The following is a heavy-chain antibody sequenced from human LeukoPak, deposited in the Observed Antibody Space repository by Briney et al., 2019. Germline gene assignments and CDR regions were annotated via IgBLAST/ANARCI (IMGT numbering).Heavy chain of an antibody. D-gene: IGHD6-13*01. V-gene: IGHV3-48*01. Sequence: GGSLRLSCAASGFTFSSYSMDWVRQAPGKGLEWVSYISSSSSTIYYADSVKGRFTISRDNAKNSLYLQMNSLRAEDTAVYYCAKSFKAAGPDYYYYYGMDVWGQGTTVTVSS. CDR2: ISSSSSTI. CDR3: AKSFKAAGPDYYYYYGMDV. J-gene: IGHJ6*02. CDR1: GFTFSSYS.